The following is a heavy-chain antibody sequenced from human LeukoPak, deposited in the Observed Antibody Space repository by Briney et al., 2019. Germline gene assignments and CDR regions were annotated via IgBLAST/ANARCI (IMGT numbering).Heavy chain of an antibody. CDR1: GFTFSDYY. J-gene: IGHJ3*02. Sequence: PGGSLRLSCAASGFTFSDYYMSWIRQAPGKGLEWVSYISSSSSYTNYADSVKGRFTISRDNAKNSLYLQMNSLRAEDTAVYYCARDYSSGWNDAFGIWGQGTMVTVSS. CDR2: ISSSSSYT. CDR3: ARDYSSGWNDAFGI. D-gene: IGHD6-19*01. V-gene: IGHV3-11*06.